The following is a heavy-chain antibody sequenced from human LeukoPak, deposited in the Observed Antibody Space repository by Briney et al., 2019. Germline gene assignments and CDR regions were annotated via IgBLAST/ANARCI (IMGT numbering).Heavy chain of an antibody. CDR1: GFTFSSYA. CDR2: ISYDGSNK. Sequence: GGSLRLSCAASGFTFSSYAMSWVRQAPGKGLEWVAVISYDGSNKYYADSVKGRFTISRDNSKNTLYLQMNSLRAEDTAVYYCARDVSSYGSYADAFDIWGQGTMVTVSS. V-gene: IGHV3-30*04. J-gene: IGHJ3*02. CDR3: ARDVSSYGSYADAFDI. D-gene: IGHD5-18*01.